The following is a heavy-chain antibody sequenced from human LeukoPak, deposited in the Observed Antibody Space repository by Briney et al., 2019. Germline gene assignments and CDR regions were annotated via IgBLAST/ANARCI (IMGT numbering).Heavy chain of an antibody. CDR2: IIPIFGTA. D-gene: IGHD6-19*01. Sequence: AASVKVSCKASGGTFSSYAISWVRQAPGQGLEWMGGIIPIFGTANYAQKFQGRVTITADESTSTAYMELSSLRSEDTAVYYCGQGIAVTEIDYWGQGTLVTVSS. V-gene: IGHV1-69*13. CDR1: GGTFSSYA. CDR3: GQGIAVTEIDY. J-gene: IGHJ4*02.